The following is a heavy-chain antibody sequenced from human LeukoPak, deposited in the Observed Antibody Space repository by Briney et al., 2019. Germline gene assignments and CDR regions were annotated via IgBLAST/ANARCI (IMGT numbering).Heavy chain of an antibody. V-gene: IGHV1-2*02. Sequence: ASVKVSRKASGYTFTAYYMHWVRQAPGQGLEWMGWINPNSGDTNYAQKFQGRVTMTTDTSITTAYMELSSLRSDDTAVYYCAREGREGWYFDLWGRGTLVTVSS. CDR1: GYTFTAYY. J-gene: IGHJ2*01. CDR2: INPNSGDT. CDR3: AREGREGWYFDL.